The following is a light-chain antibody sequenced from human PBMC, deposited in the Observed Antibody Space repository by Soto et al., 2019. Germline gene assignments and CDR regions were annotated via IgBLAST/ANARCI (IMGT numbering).Light chain of an antibody. CDR2: GNS. J-gene: IGLJ3*02. V-gene: IGLV1-40*01. CDR1: SSNIGAGYD. CDR3: QAHDSSLSGWV. Sequence: QAVVTQTPSVSGAPGQRVTISCTGSSSNIGAGYDVHWYQQLPGTAPKLLIYGNSNRPSGVPDRFSGSKSGTSASLAITGLQAEDEADYYCQAHDSSLSGWVFGGGTKLTVL.